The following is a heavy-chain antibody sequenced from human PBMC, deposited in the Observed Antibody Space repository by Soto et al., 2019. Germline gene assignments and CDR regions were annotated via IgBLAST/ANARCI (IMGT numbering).Heavy chain of an antibody. CDR1: GYIFIHCF. Sequence: QVQLVQSGAEMKQPGASVKLSCQASGYIFIHCFMHWVRQAPGPGLEWMGGINPSSGTTTYAQKFQGRVTVTRDTSTSTVYMELSSLGSGDKAMYYCARSLGETTSLFDYWGQGSLFTVSA. J-gene: IGHJ4*02. CDR2: INPSSGTT. D-gene: IGHD1-26*01. CDR3: ARSLGETTSLFDY. V-gene: IGHV1-46*01.